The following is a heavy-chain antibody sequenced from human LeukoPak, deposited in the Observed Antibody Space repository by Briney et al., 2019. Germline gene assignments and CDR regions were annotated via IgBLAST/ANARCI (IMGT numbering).Heavy chain of an antibody. Sequence: SETLSLTCTVSGGSISSGGYYWSWLRQHPGKGLEWIGYISYSGSTYYNPSLQSRVTISVDTSKNQFSLKLSSVTAADTAVYYCAGGGYYDSSGPTGVFDYWGQGTLVTVSS. D-gene: IGHD3-22*01. CDR3: AGGGYYDSSGPTGVFDY. V-gene: IGHV4-31*03. CDR1: GGSISSGGYY. J-gene: IGHJ4*02. CDR2: ISYSGST.